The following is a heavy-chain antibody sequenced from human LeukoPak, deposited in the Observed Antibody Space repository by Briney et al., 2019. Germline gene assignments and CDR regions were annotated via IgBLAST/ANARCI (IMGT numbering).Heavy chain of an antibody. CDR3: ARGRRVRKANYYYYMDV. Sequence: SETLSLTCAVYGGSFSGYYWSWIRQPPGKGLEWIGEINHSGSTNYNPPLKSRVTISVDTSKNQLSLKLSSVTAADTAVYYCARGRRVRKANYYYYMDVWGKGTTVTVSS. CDR1: GGSFSGYY. D-gene: IGHD3-10*01. V-gene: IGHV4-34*01. J-gene: IGHJ6*03. CDR2: INHSGST.